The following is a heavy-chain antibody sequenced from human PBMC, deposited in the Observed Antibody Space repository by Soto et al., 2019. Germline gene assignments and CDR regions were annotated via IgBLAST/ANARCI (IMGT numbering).Heavy chain of an antibody. J-gene: IGHJ5*02. CDR2: INPNSGNT. CDR3: ARGIKYVDYARWFDP. Sequence: QVQLVQYGAEVKKPGDSVKVSCKSSGYIFTNYDINWVRQAIGQGLEYWGWINPNSGNTGYLQKFQGRVTMTVNTSLKTAYMELNSLRSEDTAVYYCARGIKYVDYARWFDPWGHGTLVTVSS. D-gene: IGHD4-17*01. V-gene: IGHV1-8*01. CDR1: GYIFTNYD.